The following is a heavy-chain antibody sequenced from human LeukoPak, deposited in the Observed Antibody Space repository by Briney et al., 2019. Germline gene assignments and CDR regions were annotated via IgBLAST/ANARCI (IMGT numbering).Heavy chain of an antibody. V-gene: IGHV4-59*01. D-gene: IGHD5-18*01. CDR2: IYYSGST. CDR1: VASLTSIY. J-gene: IGHJ4*02. Sequence: SETLSLTCTVSVASLTSIYWRWPRQPPGKGLEWIGYIYYSGSTNYNPSLKSRVTISVDTSKNQFSLKLSSVTAAATPVYYCASESHGYSCGYPVYWGQGTLVTVSS. CDR3: ASESHGYSCGYPVY.